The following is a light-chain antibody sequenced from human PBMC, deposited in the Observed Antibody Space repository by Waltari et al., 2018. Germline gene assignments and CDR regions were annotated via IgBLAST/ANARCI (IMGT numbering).Light chain of an antibody. CDR1: QGINSY. V-gene: IGKV1-9*01. Sequence: DIQLTQSPSFLSASVGDRVIITCRASQGINSYLAWYQQKPGKAPKLLIYGASTLQSGVPSRFSGSGSGTEFTLTISSPQPEDLATYYCQQLSSYPLTFGGGTKVEIK. CDR3: QQLSSYPLT. J-gene: IGKJ4*01. CDR2: GAS.